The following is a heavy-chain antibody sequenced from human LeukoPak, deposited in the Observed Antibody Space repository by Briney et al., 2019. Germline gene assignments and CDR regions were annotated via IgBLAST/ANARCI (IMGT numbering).Heavy chain of an antibody. CDR3: ARDMVRGVFDY. J-gene: IGHJ4*02. CDR1: GFTFGSYW. Sequence: PGGSLRLSCAASGFTFGSYWMHWVRQAPGKGLVWVSRINSDGSSTSYADSVKGRFTISRDNAKNTLYLQMNSLRAEDTAVYYCARDMVRGVFDYWGQGNLVTVSS. V-gene: IGHV3-74*01. CDR2: INSDGSST. D-gene: IGHD3-10*01.